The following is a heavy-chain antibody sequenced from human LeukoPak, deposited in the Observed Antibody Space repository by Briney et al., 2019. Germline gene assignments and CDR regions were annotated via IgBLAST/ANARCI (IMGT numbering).Heavy chain of an antibody. CDR3: AKDMTYANGWGIDS. Sequence: PGGSLRLSCAASGFTFDKYAMHWVRQRPGNGLEWVSLISADVDGTHYADSARGRFTISRGNSKNSLYLQMNSLRPEDTALYYCAKDMTYANGWGIDSWGQGTLVTVSS. CDR1: GFTFDKYA. V-gene: IGHV3-43*02. D-gene: IGHD6-19*01. CDR2: ISADVDGT. J-gene: IGHJ4*02.